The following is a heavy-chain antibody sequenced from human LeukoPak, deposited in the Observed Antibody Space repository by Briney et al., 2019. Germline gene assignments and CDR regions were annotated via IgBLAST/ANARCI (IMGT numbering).Heavy chain of an antibody. CDR3: ARGHYYGSGSYYNGLDY. J-gene: IGHJ4*02. CDR1: GFTFSMYS. CDR2: ISYDGSNK. Sequence: GGSLRLSCAASGFTFSMYSMNWVRQAPGKGLEWVAVISYDGSNKYYADSVKGRFTISRDNSKNTLYLQMNSLRAEDTAVYYCARGHYYGSGSYYNGLDYWGQGTLVTVSS. D-gene: IGHD3-10*01. V-gene: IGHV3-30*03.